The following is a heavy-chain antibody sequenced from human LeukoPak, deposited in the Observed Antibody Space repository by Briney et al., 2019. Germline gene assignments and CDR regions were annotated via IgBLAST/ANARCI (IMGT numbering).Heavy chain of an antibody. D-gene: IGHD6-6*01. CDR1: GGSISSGGYY. J-gene: IGHJ5*02. Sequence: SETLSLTCTVSGGSISSGGYYWSWIRQPPGKGLEWTGRIYYSGSTYYNPSLKSRVTISVDTSKNQFSLKLSSVTAADTAVYDCARDTPDPSIAAPWAWFDPWGQGTLVTVSS. CDR3: ARDTPDPSIAAPWAWFDP. CDR2: IYYSGST. V-gene: IGHV4-39*07.